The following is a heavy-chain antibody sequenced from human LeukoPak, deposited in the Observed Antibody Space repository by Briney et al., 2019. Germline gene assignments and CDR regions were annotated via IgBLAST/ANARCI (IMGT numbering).Heavy chain of an antibody. J-gene: IGHJ4*02. Sequence: GRSLRLSCAASGFTFSSYGMHWVRQAPGKGLEWVAVIWYDGSNKYYADSVKGRFTISRDNSKNTLYLQMNSLRAEDTAVYYCVRDNSGSVVRGVLQYWGQGTLVTVSS. CDR1: GFTFSSYG. V-gene: IGHV3-33*08. CDR3: VRDNSGSVVRGVLQY. D-gene: IGHD3-10*01. CDR2: IWYDGSNK.